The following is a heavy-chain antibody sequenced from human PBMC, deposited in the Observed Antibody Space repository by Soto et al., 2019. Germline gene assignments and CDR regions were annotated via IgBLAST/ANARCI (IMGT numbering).Heavy chain of an antibody. CDR2: IYSGGST. J-gene: IGHJ3*02. CDR1: GFTVSSNY. Sequence: GGSLRLSCAASGFTVSSNYMSWVRQAPGKGLEWVSVIYSGGSTYYADSVKGRFTISRDNSKNTLYLQMNSLRAEDTAVCYCARAHSSSWRPGAFDIWGQGTMVTVSS. CDR3: ARAHSSSWRPGAFDI. V-gene: IGHV3-53*01. D-gene: IGHD6-13*01.